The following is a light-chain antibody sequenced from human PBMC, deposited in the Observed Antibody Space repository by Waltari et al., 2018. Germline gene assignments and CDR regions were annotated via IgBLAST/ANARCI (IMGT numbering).Light chain of an antibody. V-gene: IGLV3-19*01. CDR2: DKN. J-gene: IGLJ2*01. CDR1: TLRRHL. CDR3: SSRGSSDNHAVV. Sequence: SSELTQDHSVSVALGQTVRITCQGVTLRRHLVRWYHQKPGQAPILVISDKNSRPSGIPDRFSGSTSGETASLTITGTQAEDEAAYYCSSRGSSDNHAVVFGGGTNLTVL.